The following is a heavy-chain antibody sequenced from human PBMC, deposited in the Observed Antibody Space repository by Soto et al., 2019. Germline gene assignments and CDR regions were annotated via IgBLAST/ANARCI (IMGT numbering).Heavy chain of an antibody. CDR3: ARDKGIYWFPCMDV. Sequence: QVQLVQSGAEVKKPGSSVKVSCKASGGTFGSYTISWVRQAPGQGLEWMGRIIPILGIANYAQKFQGRVTITADKSTSTAYMELSSLRSEDTAVYYCARDKGIYWFPCMDVWGQGTTVTVSS. D-gene: IGHD2-8*02. CDR2: IIPILGIA. CDR1: GGTFGSYT. J-gene: IGHJ6*02. V-gene: IGHV1-69*08.